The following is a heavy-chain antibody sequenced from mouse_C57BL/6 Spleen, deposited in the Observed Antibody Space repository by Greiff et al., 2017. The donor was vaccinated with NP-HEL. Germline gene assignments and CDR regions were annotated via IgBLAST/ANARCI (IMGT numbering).Heavy chain of an antibody. CDR2: INPNNGGT. CDR3: ARNGLRPHWYFDV. V-gene: IGHV1-22*01. CDR1: GYTFTDYN. J-gene: IGHJ1*03. Sequence: VQLQQSGPELVKPGASVKMSCKASGYTFTDYNMHWVKQSHGKSLEWIGYINPNNGGTSYNQKFKGKATLTVNKSSSTAYMELRSLTSEDSAVYYCARNGLRPHWYFDVWGTGTTVTVSS. D-gene: IGHD2-4*01.